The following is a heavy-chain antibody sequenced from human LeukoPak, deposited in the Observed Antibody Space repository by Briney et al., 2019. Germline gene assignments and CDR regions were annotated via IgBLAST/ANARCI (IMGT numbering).Heavy chain of an antibody. CDR1: GFTVSSNY. J-gene: IGHJ6*03. Sequence: GGSLRLSCAASGFTVSSNYMSWVRQGPGKGLECVSVISNDGDTYYADSVKGRFTISRDNAKNSLYLQMNSLRAEDTAVYYCARYPSSGYYISSYYYYYMDVWGKGTTVTISS. D-gene: IGHD3-22*01. V-gene: IGHV3-66*01. CDR3: ARYPSSGYYISSYYYYYMDV. CDR2: ISNDGDT.